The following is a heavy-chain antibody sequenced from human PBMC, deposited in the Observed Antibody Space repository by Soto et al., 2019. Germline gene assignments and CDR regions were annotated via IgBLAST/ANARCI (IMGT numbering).Heavy chain of an antibody. CDR1: GLSLSTSGAA. CDR3: AHRATMTIFGLTNDNGIWFDP. CDR2: IYWDGDK. Sequence: QINLIESGPTLVKPTQTITMTCTFSGLSLSTSGAAVGWVRQPPGRALEWLALIYWDGDKRYNASLGNRLTITKDTSMNQVVLTLTNVDPADTATYYCAHRATMTIFGLTNDNGIWFDPWGQGTRVIVSS. V-gene: IGHV2-5*02. J-gene: IGHJ5*02. D-gene: IGHD3-3*01.